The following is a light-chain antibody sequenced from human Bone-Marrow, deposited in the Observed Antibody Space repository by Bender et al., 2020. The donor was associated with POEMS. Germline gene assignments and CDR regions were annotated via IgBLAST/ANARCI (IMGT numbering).Light chain of an antibody. J-gene: IGLJ3*02. Sequence: QSVLTQPPSASGTPGQRVTISCSGGGSNIGAHAVNWYQHLPGTAPKLLIYSSHRRPSEVPDRFSGSRSGTSASLAISGLQSEYEADYYCAVWDDSLNGWVFGGGTKLTVL. CDR1: GSNIGAHA. V-gene: IGLV1-44*01. CDR3: AVWDDSLNGWV. CDR2: SSH.